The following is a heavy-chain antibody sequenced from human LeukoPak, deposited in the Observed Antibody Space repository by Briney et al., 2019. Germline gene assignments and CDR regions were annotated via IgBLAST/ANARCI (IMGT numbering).Heavy chain of an antibody. CDR3: AKSDDNSNFHLTGYLDY. CDR2: ISRSGEIS. J-gene: IGHJ4*02. CDR1: GFTFSSYA. Sequence: GGSLRLSCAASGFTFSSYAMSWVRQAPGKGLEWVSIISRSGEISYHASSVTGRFTISRDNSKSTLYLQMNSLKAEDTAVYFCAKSDDNSNFHLTGYLDYWGQGTLVSVSS. D-gene: IGHD3-22*01. V-gene: IGHV3-23*01.